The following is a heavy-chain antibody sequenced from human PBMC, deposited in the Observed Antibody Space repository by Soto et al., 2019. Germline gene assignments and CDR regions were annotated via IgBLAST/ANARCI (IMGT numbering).Heavy chain of an antibody. CDR2: MYHSGST. J-gene: IGHJ6*03. V-gene: IGHV4-59*01. CDR1: GASISSYY. Sequence: PSETLSLTCTVSGASISSYYWGWIRQPPGKGLEWIGHMYHSGSTNYNSSLKSRVTISIDTSKNQFSLKLSSVTAADTAVYYCARSLVYYYYMDVWGKGTTVNVSS. CDR3: ARSLVYYYYMDV.